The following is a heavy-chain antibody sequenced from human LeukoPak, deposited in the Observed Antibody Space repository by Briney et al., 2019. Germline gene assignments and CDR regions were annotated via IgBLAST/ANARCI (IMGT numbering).Heavy chain of an antibody. V-gene: IGHV4-34*01. CDR1: GGSFSGYY. D-gene: IGHD6-13*01. CDR2: INHSGST. CDR3: ARDIADASTFIAAAGTGEWFDP. Sequence: SETLSLTCAVYGGSFSGYYWSWIRQPPGKGLEWIGEINHSGSTNYNPSLKSRVTISVDTSKNQFSLKLSSVTAADTAVYYCARDIADASTFIAAAGTGEWFDPWGQGTLVTVSS. J-gene: IGHJ5*02.